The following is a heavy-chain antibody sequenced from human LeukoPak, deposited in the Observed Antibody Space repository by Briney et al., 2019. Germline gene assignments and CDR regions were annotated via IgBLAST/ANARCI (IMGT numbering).Heavy chain of an antibody. CDR1: GFTFSSYW. J-gene: IGHJ4*02. D-gene: IGHD3-10*01. V-gene: IGHV3-7*01. CDR3: ARGSPYGSGSYAYDGLFDY. CDR2: IKQDGSEK. Sequence: GGSLRLSCAASGFTFSSYWMSWVRQAPGKGLEWVANIKQDGSEKYYVDSVKGRFTISRDNAKNSLYLQMNSLRAEDTAVYYCARGSPYGSGSYAYDGLFDYWGQGTLVTVSS.